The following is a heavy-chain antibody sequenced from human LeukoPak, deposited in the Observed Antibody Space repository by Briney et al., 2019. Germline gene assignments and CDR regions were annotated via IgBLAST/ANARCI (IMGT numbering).Heavy chain of an antibody. D-gene: IGHD4-17*01. CDR3: ARDYFDYGDYVGSWAFDI. J-gene: IGHJ3*02. V-gene: IGHV4-4*07. CDR2: IYTGGST. CDR1: GGSISNYY. Sequence: SETLSLTCTVSGGSISNYYWSWIRQPAGKGLEWIGRIYTGGSTNYNPSLKSRVTMSVDTSKNQFSLKVSSVTAADTAVYYCARDYFDYGDYVGSWAFDIWGQGTMVTVSS.